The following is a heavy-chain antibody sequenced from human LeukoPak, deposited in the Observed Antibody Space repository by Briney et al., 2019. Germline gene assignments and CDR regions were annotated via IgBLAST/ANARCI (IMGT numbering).Heavy chain of an antibody. Sequence: GGSLRLSCAASGFTFSSYAMSWVRQAPGKGLEWVSAISGSGGSTYYADSVKGRFTISRDNSKNTLYLQMNTQRAEDTAVYYCAKDWYTSSSRLFYYMDVWGKGTTVTVSS. CDR3: AKDWYTSSSRLFYYMDV. D-gene: IGHD6-6*01. J-gene: IGHJ6*03. CDR2: ISGSGGST. CDR1: GFTFSSYA. V-gene: IGHV3-23*01.